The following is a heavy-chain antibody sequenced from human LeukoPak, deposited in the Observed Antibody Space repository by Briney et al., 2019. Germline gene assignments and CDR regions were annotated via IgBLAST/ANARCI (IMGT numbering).Heavy chain of an antibody. J-gene: IGHJ4*02. CDR1: GGSISSYY. D-gene: IGHD3-9*01. CDR2: ILDSGST. CDR3: ARNTYYDILTGYTGVFYFDY. Sequence: SETLSLTCTVSGGSISSYYWSWIRQPPGKGLDWIGYILDSGSTNYNPSLKSRVTISVDTSKNQFSLKLASVTAADTAVYYCARNTYYDILTGYTGVFYFDYWGQGTLVTVSS. V-gene: IGHV4-59*01.